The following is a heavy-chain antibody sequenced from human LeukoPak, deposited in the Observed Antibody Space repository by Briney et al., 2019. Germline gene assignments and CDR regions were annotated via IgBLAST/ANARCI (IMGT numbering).Heavy chain of an antibody. CDR3: ARDLIRGVIMYYFDY. V-gene: IGHV1-3*01. CDR2: INAGNGNT. D-gene: IGHD3-10*01. J-gene: IGHJ4*02. Sequence: ASVEVSCKASGYTFTSYAMHWVRQAPGQRLEWMGWINAGNGNTKYSQKFQGRVTITRDTSASTAYMELSSLRSEDTAVYYCARDLIRGVIMYYFDYWGQGTLVTVSS. CDR1: GYTFTSYA.